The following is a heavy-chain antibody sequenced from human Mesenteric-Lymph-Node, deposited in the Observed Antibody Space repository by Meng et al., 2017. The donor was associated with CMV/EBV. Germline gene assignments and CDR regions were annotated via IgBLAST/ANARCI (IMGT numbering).Heavy chain of an antibody. V-gene: IGHV3-33*01. CDR1: GFTFSPYC. CDR3: ASDFQRYSSSWYSADY. D-gene: IGHD6-13*01. J-gene: IGHJ4*02. CDR2: IWYDGSNK. Sequence: SGFTFSPYCMHWVRQAPGKGLEWVAVIWYDGSNKYYADSVKGRFTISRDNSKNTLYLQMNSLRAEDTAVYYCASDFQRYSSSWYSADYWGQGTLVTVSS.